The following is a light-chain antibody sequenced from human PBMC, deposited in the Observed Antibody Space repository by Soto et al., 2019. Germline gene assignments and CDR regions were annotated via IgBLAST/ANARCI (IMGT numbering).Light chain of an antibody. CDR2: EVS. Sequence: QSVLTQPASVSGSPGQSITISCTGTSSDVGGYNYVSWYQQHPGKAPKLMIYEVSNRPSGLSNRFSGSKSGNTASLTISGLQAEDAADYYCRSYTSSSTLVFGGGTKLTVL. V-gene: IGLV2-14*01. CDR3: RSYTSSSTLV. CDR1: SSDVGGYNY. J-gene: IGLJ2*01.